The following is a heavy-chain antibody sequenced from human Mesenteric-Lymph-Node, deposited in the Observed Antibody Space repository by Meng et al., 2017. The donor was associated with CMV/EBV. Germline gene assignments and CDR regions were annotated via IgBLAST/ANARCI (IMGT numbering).Heavy chain of an antibody. Sequence: GSLRLSCAASEFTFSSYAMSWIRQSPRKGLEWIGYVHYSGSTLYNPSLKSRLTISLQRSTNQFSLKLSSVTAADTAVYYCVRGGGSYLYGMDVWGQGTTVTVSS. J-gene: IGHJ6*02. CDR3: VRGGGSYLYGMDV. D-gene: IGHD3-16*01. CDR2: VHYSGST. V-gene: IGHV4-59*01. CDR1: EFTFSSYA.